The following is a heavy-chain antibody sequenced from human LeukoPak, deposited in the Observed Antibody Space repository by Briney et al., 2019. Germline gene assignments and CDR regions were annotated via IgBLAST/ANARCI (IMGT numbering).Heavy chain of an antibody. CDR2: INHSGST. V-gene: IGHV4-34*01. CDR3: ARGGGSSTSCHWSSWFDP. J-gene: IGHJ5*02. D-gene: IGHD2-2*01. CDR1: GGSFSGYY. Sequence: PSETLSLTCAVYGGSFSGYYWSWIRQPPGKGLEWIGEINHSGSTNYNPSLKSRVTISVDTSKNQFSLKLSSVTAADTAVYYCARGGGSSTSCHWSSWFDPWGQGTLVTVSS.